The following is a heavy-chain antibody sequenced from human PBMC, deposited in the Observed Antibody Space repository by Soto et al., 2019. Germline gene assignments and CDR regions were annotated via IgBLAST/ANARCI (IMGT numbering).Heavy chain of an antibody. V-gene: IGHV4-39*01. J-gene: IGHJ4*02. CDR2: IYYSGST. D-gene: IGHD6-19*01. Sequence: QLQLQESGPGLVKPSETLSLTCTVSGGSISSSSYYWGWIRQPPGKGLEWIGSIYYSGSTYYNPSLKSRITISVDTSKNQFSLKLSSVTAADTAVYYCARQGAGAGLFDYWGQGTLVTVSS. CDR1: GGSISSSSYY. CDR3: ARQGAGAGLFDY.